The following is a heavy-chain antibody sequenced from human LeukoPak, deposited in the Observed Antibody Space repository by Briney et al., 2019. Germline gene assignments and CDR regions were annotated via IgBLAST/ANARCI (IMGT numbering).Heavy chain of an antibody. CDR1: GYTFTSYG. V-gene: IGHV1-18*01. CDR2: ISAYNGNT. Sequence: ASVKVSCKASGYTFTSYGISWVRQAPGQGLEWMGWISAYNGNTNYVQKLQGRVTMTTDTSTSTAYMELRSLRSDDTAVYYCARVQRWFGESSYMDVWGKGTTVTISS. D-gene: IGHD3-10*01. J-gene: IGHJ6*04. CDR3: ARVQRWFGESSYMDV.